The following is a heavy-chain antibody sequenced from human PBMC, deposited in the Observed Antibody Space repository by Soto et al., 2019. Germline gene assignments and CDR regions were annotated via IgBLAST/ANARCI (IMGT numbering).Heavy chain of an antibody. CDR1: GYTFTSYY. D-gene: IGHD2-15*01. J-gene: IGHJ5*02. CDR2: INPSGGST. V-gene: IGHV1-46*01. Sequence: GASVKVSCKASGYTFTSYYMHWVRQAPGQGLEWMGIINPSGGSTSYAQKFQGRVTMTRDTSTSTVYMELNSLRAEDTAVYYCAKDLYVVVAATLIGWFDPWGQGTLVTVSS. CDR3: AKDLYVVVAATLIGWFDP.